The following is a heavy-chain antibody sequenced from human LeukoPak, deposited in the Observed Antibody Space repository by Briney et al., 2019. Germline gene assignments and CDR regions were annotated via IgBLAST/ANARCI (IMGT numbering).Heavy chain of an antibody. CDR3: AREGYYDILTGYYYYGMDV. CDR2: ISAYNGNT. V-gene: IGHV1-18*01. J-gene: IGHJ6*02. Sequence: GASVKVSCKASGYTFTSYGISWVRQAPGQGLEWMGWISAYNGNTNYAQRLQGRVTMTTDTSTSTAYMELRSLRSDDTAVYYCAREGYYDILTGYYYYGMDVWGQGTTVTVSS. CDR1: GYTFTSYG. D-gene: IGHD3-9*01.